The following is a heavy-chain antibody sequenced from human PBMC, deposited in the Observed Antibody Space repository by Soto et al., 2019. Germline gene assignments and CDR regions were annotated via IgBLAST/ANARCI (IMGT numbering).Heavy chain of an antibody. V-gene: IGHV4-61*08. CDR2: VYYSGST. Sequence: SGPTLVNPTQTLTLTCAFSGFSLSTDGMCVSWVRQSPGKGLEWIGYVYYSGSTNSNPYLKSRVTISVDTSKNQFSLKLNSVTAADTAVYYCAFYGATMVYDAFECWGQGTMVTVSS. CDR3: AFYGATMVYDAFEC. J-gene: IGHJ3*01. CDR1: GFSLSTDGMC. D-gene: IGHD3-10*01.